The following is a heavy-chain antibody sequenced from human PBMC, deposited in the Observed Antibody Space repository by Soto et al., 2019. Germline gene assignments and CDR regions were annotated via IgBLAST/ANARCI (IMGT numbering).Heavy chain of an antibody. J-gene: IGHJ4*02. CDR3: AKDLYSYDRSGYYY. Sequence: PGGSLRLSCAASGFTFSSYAMSWVRQAPGKGLEWVSAISGSGGSTYYADSVKGRFTISRDNSKNTLYLQMNSLRAEDTAVYYCAKDLYSYDRSGYYYWGQGTLVTVSS. V-gene: IGHV3-23*01. CDR2: ISGSGGST. D-gene: IGHD3-22*01. CDR1: GFTFSSYA.